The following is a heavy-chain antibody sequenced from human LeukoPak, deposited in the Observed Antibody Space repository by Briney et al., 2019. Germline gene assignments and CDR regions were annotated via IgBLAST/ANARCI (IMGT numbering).Heavy chain of an antibody. CDR1: EFRFRSYS. CDR2: SSSSWRTI. Sequence: GLSLRLSCAGSEFRFRSYSMHWVRQASGKGLEWVSYSSSSWRTIYYADSVKGRFTISRDNAKNSLYLQMNRLRAEDAAVYYCARLVVVADATRTDNWFDPWGQGTLVTVSS. J-gene: IGHJ5*02. D-gene: IGHD2-15*01. V-gene: IGHV3-48*04. CDR3: ARLVVVADATRTDNWFDP.